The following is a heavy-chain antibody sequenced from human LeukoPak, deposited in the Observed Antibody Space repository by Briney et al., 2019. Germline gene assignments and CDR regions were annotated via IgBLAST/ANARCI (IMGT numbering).Heavy chain of an antibody. D-gene: IGHD4-23*01. Sequence: PSETLSLTCTVSGGSINNYYWIWIRQSPGKGLEWIAYIYYSGSTNYNPSLESRVTISVDTSNNQFSLKLSSVPAADTAVYFCARVSNDYSGNGAFDIWGQGTMVTVSS. CDR1: GGSINNYY. J-gene: IGHJ3*02. CDR3: ARVSNDYSGNGAFDI. V-gene: IGHV4-59*01. CDR2: IYYSGST.